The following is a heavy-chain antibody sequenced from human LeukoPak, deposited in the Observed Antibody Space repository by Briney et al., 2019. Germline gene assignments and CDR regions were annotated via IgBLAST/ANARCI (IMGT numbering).Heavy chain of an antibody. D-gene: IGHD5-18*01. V-gene: IGHV4-39*01. CDR2: IFYSGNT. CDR3: ARHREWLPSPLDY. J-gene: IGHJ4*02. CDR1: GGSINSNSHY. Sequence: SETLSLTCTVSGGSINSNSHYWGWIRQPPGTGLEWIGTIFYSGNTYYNPSLKSRVTISVDTSKNQFSLKLSSVTAADTAVYYCARHREWLPSPLDYWGQGTLVTVSS.